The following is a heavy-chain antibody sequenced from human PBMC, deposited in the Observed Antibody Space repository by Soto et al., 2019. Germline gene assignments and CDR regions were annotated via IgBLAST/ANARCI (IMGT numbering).Heavy chain of an antibody. Sequence: PGGSLRLSCVASGFTFSHYTLNWVRRAPGKGLKWVSTISDRPTGHTHYAESVRGRFTISRDDSRDTVFLQMDSLRAEDTAVYYCTTRMTAHFDYWGQGVLVTVSS. J-gene: IGHJ4*02. D-gene: IGHD2-21*02. CDR2: ISDRPTGHT. CDR3: TTRMTAHFDY. V-gene: IGHV3-23*01. CDR1: GFTFSHYT.